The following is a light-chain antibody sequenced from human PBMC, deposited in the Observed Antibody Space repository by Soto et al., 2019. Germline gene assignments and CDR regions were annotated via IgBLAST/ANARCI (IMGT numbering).Light chain of an antibody. J-gene: IGLJ1*01. CDR2: DVS. Sequence: QSALTQPASVSGSPGQSITISCTVTSSDVGGYNYVSWYQQHPGKAPKLMIYDVSNRPSGVSNRFSGSKSGNTASLTISGLQAEDEADYYCISYTSSSTLYVFGTGTKLTVL. CDR3: ISYTSSSTLYV. CDR1: SSDVGGYNY. V-gene: IGLV2-14*01.